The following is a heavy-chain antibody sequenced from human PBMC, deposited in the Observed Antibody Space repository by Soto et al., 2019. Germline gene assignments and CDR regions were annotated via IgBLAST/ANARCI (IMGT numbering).Heavy chain of an antibody. J-gene: IGHJ6*02. D-gene: IGHD3-10*01. CDR1: GFTFSSYG. CDR3: ARDTARAMVRIYYGMDV. CDR2: IWYDGSNK. V-gene: IGHV3-33*01. Sequence: PGGSLRLSCAASGFTFSSYGRHWVRQAPGKGLEWVAVIWYDGSNKYYADSVKGRFTISRDNSKNTLYLQMNSLRAEDTAVYYCARDTARAMVRIYYGMDVWGQGTTVTVS.